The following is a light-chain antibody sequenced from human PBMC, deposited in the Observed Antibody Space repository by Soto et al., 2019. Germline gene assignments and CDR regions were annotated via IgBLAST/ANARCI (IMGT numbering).Light chain of an antibody. CDR2: SNN. Sequence: QSVLTQPPSASGTPGQRVTISCSGSSSNIGSSTVNWYQQLPGTAPKLLIYSNNQRPSGVPDRFSGSKSGTSASLAISGLQSEDEADYSCAAWDDSLNGYVFGTGTKGTVL. V-gene: IGLV1-44*01. CDR1: SSNIGSST. J-gene: IGLJ1*01. CDR3: AAWDDSLNGYV.